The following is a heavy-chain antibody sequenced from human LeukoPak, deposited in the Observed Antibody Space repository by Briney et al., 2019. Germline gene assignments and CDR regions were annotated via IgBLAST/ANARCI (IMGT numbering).Heavy chain of an antibody. J-gene: IGHJ4*02. CDR1: GFTFSSYA. V-gene: IGHV3-23*01. Sequence: PGGSLRLSCAASGFTFSSYAMGWVRQAPGKGLEWVSAISTTGGTTYYADSVKGRFTISRDNSKNTLYLQMNSLRAEDTAVYYCAKRERVGTTIGHWGQGTLVTVSS. CDR3: AKRERVGTTIGH. CDR2: ISTTGGTT. D-gene: IGHD1-26*01.